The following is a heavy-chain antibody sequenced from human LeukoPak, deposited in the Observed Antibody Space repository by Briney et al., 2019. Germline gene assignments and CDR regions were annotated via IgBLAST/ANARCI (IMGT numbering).Heavy chain of an antibody. CDR3: AKGDRDFDY. CDR2: ISGSGGST. CDR1: GFTFTNYG. V-gene: IGHV3-23*01. Sequence: GGSLRLSCEASGFTFTNYGMHWVRQAPGKGLEWVSAISGSGGSTYYADSVKGRFTISRDNSKNTLYLQMNSLRAEDTAVYYCAKGDRDFDYWGQGTLVTVSS. J-gene: IGHJ4*02.